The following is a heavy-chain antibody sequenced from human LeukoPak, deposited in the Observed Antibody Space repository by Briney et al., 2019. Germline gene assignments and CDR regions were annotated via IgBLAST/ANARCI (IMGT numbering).Heavy chain of an antibody. Sequence: ASVKVSCKASGYTFTGYYIHWVRQAPGQGLEWMGWINPNSGGTNYAQKFQGRVTMTRDTSISTAYMELSRLRSDDTAVYYCARVLVYYYGSGSYYYDYWGQGTLVTVSS. CDR2: INPNSGGT. J-gene: IGHJ4*02. D-gene: IGHD3-10*01. CDR3: ARVLVYYYGSGSYYYDY. CDR1: GYTFTGYY. V-gene: IGHV1-2*02.